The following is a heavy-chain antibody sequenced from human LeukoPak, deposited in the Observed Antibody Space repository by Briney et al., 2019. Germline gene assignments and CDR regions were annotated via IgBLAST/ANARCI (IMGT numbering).Heavy chain of an antibody. D-gene: IGHD4-23*01. CDR3: ARDAQRGYSGFDP. CDR1: GYTFTSYG. Sequence: ASVTVSFKASGYTFTSYGIRWVRQAPGQGLEWMGWISAYNGNTNYAQKLQGRVTMTTDTSTSTAYMELRSLRSDDTAVYYCARDAQRGYSGFDPWGQGTLVTVSS. V-gene: IGHV1-18*01. J-gene: IGHJ5*02. CDR2: ISAYNGNT.